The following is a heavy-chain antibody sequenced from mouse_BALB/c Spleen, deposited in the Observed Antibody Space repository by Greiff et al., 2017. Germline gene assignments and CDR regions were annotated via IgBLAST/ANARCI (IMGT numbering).Heavy chain of an antibody. CDR3: ARKEEYGDAMDY. CDR1: GFTFSSYA. V-gene: IGHV5-9-3*01. D-gene: IGHD2-10*02. CDR2: ISSGGSYT. J-gene: IGHJ4*01. Sequence: DVHLVESGGGLVKPGGSLKLSCAASGFTFSSYAMSWVRQTPEKRLEWVATISSGGSYTYYPDSVKGRFTISRDNAKNTLYLQMSSLRSEDTAMYYCARKEEYGDAMDYWGQGTSVTVSS.